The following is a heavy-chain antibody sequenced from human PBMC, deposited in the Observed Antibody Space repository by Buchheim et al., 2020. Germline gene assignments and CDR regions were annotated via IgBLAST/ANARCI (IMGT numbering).Heavy chain of an antibody. D-gene: IGHD3-22*01. V-gene: IGHV3-74*01. Sequence: EVQLVESGGGLVQPGGSLRLSCAGSGFTFSTYWMHWVRQAPGKGLVWVSRINSDGSSTNYADSVKGRFTISRDNAKNTLYLQMNSLRADDTAVYYCASSRLNYYDSSGYSKYYYYYGMDVWGQGTT. J-gene: IGHJ6*02. CDR2: INSDGSST. CDR1: GFTFSTYW. CDR3: ASSRLNYYDSSGYSKYYYYYGMDV.